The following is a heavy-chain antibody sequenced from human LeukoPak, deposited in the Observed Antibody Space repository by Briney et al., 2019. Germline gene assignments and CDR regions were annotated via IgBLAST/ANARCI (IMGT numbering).Heavy chain of an antibody. V-gene: IGHV3-66*01. CDR3: ARDYAHSSSWFDAFDI. CDR1: GFTVSSNY. CDR2: IYSGGST. Sequence: PGGSLRLSCAASGFTVSSNYMSWVRQAPGKGLEWVSVIYSGGSTYYADSVKGRFTISRDNAKNSLYLQMNSLRAEDTAVYYCARDYAHSSSWFDAFDIWGQGTMVTVSS. J-gene: IGHJ3*02. D-gene: IGHD6-13*01.